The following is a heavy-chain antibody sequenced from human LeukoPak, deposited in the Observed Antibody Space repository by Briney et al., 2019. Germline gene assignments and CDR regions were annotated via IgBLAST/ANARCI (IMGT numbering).Heavy chain of an antibody. J-gene: IGHJ4*02. Sequence: GGSLRLSCAASGFTFSSYSMNWVRQAPGKGLEWVSSISSSSSYIYYADSVKGRFTISRDNAKNSLYLQMNSLRAEDTAVYYCARDSPARGARAFDYWGQGTLVTVSS. CDR3: ARDSPARGARAFDY. D-gene: IGHD3-10*01. CDR1: GFTFSSYS. V-gene: IGHV3-21*01. CDR2: ISSSSSYI.